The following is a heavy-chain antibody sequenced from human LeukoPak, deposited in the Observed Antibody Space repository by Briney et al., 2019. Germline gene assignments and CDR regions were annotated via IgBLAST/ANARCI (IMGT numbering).Heavy chain of an antibody. CDR2: IGSKTDGGTT. J-gene: IGHJ4*02. CDR3: ATYRFYYDSSGFDY. V-gene: IGHV3-15*04. CDR1: GFTFSNAW. Sequence: GRSLRLSCAASGFTFSNAWMSWVRQAPGKGLEWLGRIGSKTDGGTTDYAASVKGGFTISRDDSKNTLYLQMNSLKTEDTAVYYCATYRFYYDSSGFDYWGQGTLVTVSS. D-gene: IGHD3-22*01.